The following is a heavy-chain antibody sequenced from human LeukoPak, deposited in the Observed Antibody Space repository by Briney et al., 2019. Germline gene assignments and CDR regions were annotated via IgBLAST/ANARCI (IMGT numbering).Heavy chain of an antibody. CDR1: GYTFNNYG. CDR3: ARASASPTNSNSYYFETTKKNAFDI. J-gene: IGHJ3*02. D-gene: IGHD3-22*01. V-gene: IGHV1-18*01. CDR2: IIAYNGDK. Sequence: GASVKVSCKXSGYTFNNYGITWVRHAPGQGLEWMVWIIAYNGDKNYSQKLQGRVTMTTDTSTRTAYMELRSLSSDDTAVYYCARASASPTNSNSYYFETTKKNAFDIWGQGTMVTVSS.